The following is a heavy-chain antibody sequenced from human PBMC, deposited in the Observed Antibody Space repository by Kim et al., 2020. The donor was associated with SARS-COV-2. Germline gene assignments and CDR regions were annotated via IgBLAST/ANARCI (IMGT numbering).Heavy chain of an antibody. V-gene: IGHV4-59*01. J-gene: IGHJ6*02. D-gene: IGHD1-1*01. CDR3: ARDGTDRNPYYYYGMDV. Sequence: LKSRVTISVDTSKNQFSLKLSSVTAADTAVYYCARDGTDRNPYYYYGMDVWGQGTTVTVSS.